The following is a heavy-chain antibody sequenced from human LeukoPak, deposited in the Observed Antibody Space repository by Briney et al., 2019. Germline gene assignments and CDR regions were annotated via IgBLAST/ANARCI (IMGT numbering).Heavy chain of an antibody. V-gene: IGHV3-23*01. CDR2: LSGSGDIT. CDR3: AKRGNAISFFDP. CDR1: GFTFSNYG. Sequence: GGSLRLSCAASGFTFSNYGMYWVRQAPGKGLEWVSGLSGSGDITYYTDSVKGRFTISRDNSKNTLYLEMNNLRAEDTALYYCAKRGNAISFFDPWGQGTLVTVSS. J-gene: IGHJ5*02. D-gene: IGHD2/OR15-2a*01.